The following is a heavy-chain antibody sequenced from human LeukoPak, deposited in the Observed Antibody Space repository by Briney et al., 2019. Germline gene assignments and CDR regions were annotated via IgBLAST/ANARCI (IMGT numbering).Heavy chain of an antibody. D-gene: IGHD4-17*01. CDR1: GGFIRSSSYY. J-gene: IGHJ4*02. CDR3: ARTYGAEQDDY. CDR2: IFYTGST. Sequence: SETLSLTRRVSGGFIRSSSYYWGWIRQPPGKGLEWIGSIFYTGSTYYNPSLKSRVTISVDTSRNQFSLKLRSVTAADTAVYYCARTYGAEQDDYWVQGTLVTVSS. V-gene: IGHV4-39*01.